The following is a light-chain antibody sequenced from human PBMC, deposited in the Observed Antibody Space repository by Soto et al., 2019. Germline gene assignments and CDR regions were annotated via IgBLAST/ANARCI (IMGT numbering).Light chain of an antibody. CDR3: QQYGSTPSIP. J-gene: IGKJ5*01. V-gene: IGKV3-20*01. CDR1: QSVSSSY. Sequence: VFAQFTGTLSLSLVERATLSCRASQSVSSSYLAWYQQKPGQAPRLLIYGASSRATGIPERFSGSGSGTDFTLTISRLEPEDFAVYYCQQYGSTPSIPFGQGTRLEIK. CDR2: GAS.